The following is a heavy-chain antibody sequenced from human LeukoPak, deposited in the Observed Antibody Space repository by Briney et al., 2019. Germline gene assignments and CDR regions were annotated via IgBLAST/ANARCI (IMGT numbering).Heavy chain of an antibody. CDR1: GGYFSCYY. V-gene: IGHV4-34*01. CDR3: AKRFRRSPVVVVAATYNWFDP. D-gene: IGHD2-15*01. J-gene: IGHJ5*02. Sequence: SETLSLTCAVYGGYFSCYYWSWIRQPPGKGREWSGEINHSGSTNYNPSHKSRVTISVDTSKNQFSPKLSSVTAADTAVYYCAKRFRRSPVVVVAATYNWFDPWGQGTLVTVSS. CDR2: INHSGST.